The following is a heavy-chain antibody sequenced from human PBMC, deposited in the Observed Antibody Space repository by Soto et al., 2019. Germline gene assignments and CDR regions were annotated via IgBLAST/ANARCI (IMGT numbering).Heavy chain of an antibody. Sequence: EVQLLESGGGLVQPGGSLRLSCAASGFTFSSYAMSWVRQAPGKGLEWVSAISGSGGSTYYADSVKGRFTISRDNSKNTLYLQMNSLRAEDTAVYYCHGKILKYCSSTSCYWTTDYWGQGTLVTVSS. CDR2: ISGSGGST. D-gene: IGHD2-2*01. CDR1: GFTFSSYA. V-gene: IGHV3-23*01. CDR3: HGKILKYCSSTSCYWTTDY. J-gene: IGHJ4*02.